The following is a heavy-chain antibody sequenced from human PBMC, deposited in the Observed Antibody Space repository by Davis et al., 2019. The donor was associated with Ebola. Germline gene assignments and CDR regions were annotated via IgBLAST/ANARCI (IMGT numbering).Heavy chain of an antibody. Sequence: GESLKISCAASGFTFSSYAMHWVRQAPGKGLEWVAVISYDGSNKYYADSVKGRFTISRDNSKDTLYLQMSSLTTEDTAVYYCVKCGGELWFGEYTNWGQGTLVTVSS. CDR3: VKCGGELWFGEYTN. V-gene: IGHV3-30*14. D-gene: IGHD3-10*01. J-gene: IGHJ4*02. CDR1: GFTFSSYA. CDR2: ISYDGSNK.